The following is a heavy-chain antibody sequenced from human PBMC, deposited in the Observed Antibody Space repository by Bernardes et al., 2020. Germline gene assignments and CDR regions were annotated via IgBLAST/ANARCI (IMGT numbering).Heavy chain of an antibody. Sequence: GGSLRLSCAASGFTFSNYVMTWVRQAPGKGPEWVASISGSGRYGGDRREYADSVKGRFTISRDNGRNILFLQMNNLRVDDTAIYSCAKEAFTPLVRPTWFFDFWGRGTLVTV. CDR1: GFTFSNYV. CDR3: AKEAFTPLVRPTWFFDF. CDR2: ISGSGRYGGDRR. V-gene: IGHV3-23*01. J-gene: IGHJ2*01. D-gene: IGHD3-16*01.